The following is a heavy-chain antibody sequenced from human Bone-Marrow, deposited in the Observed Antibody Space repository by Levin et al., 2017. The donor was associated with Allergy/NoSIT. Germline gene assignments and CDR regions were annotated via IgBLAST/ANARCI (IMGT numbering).Heavy chain of an antibody. V-gene: IGHV5-51*01. CDR3: ARYDGYCSSATCYPNHIDY. J-gene: IGHJ4*02. D-gene: IGHD2-2*03. CDR1: GYRSTSYW. Sequence: KVSCKGSGYRSTSYWIGWVRQMPGQGLEWMGIVYPRDSDTRYSPSFQGRVTISADKSINTAYLQWSSLKASDTGIYYCARYDGYCSSATCYPNHIDYWGQGTLLTVSS. CDR2: VYPRDSDT.